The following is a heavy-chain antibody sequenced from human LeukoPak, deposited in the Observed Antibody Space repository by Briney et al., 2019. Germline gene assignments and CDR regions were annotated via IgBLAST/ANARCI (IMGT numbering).Heavy chain of an antibody. D-gene: IGHD1-1*01. CDR2: INPNSGGT. J-gene: IGHJ6*03. Sequence: ASVNVSCTPSGYTFTGYSMHWVRQAPGQGLEWMGWINPNSGGTNYAQKFQGRVTMTRDTSITTAYMELRRLRSDDTALYYCARATGSVDYYHMDVWGKGTTVTVSS. V-gene: IGHV1-2*02. CDR1: GYTFTGYS. CDR3: ARATGSVDYYHMDV.